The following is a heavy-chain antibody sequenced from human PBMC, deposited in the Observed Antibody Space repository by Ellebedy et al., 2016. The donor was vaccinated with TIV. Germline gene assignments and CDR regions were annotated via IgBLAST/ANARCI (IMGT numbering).Heavy chain of an antibody. Sequence: GESLKISCAASGFTVNSNYMSWVRQAPGKGLEWVSLINIDGTTFYADSVRDRFTISRDNSKNTLLLQMNSLRAEDTAVYYCASETFNDVDLQLWGVLDTWGQGTMVTVSS. CDR1: GFTVNSNY. CDR3: ASETFNDVDLQLWGVLDT. V-gene: IGHV3-66*01. CDR2: INIDGTT. D-gene: IGHD1-1*01. J-gene: IGHJ3*02.